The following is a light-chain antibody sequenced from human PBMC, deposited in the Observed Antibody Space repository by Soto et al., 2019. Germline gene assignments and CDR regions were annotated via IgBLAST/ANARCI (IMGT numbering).Light chain of an antibody. V-gene: IGKV1-39*01. CDR1: QNINIY. CDR3: KQSYRSPYT. Sequence: IQLTQSPSSLSASVGDRVTVTCRACQNINIYLNWYQQKPGKAPTLLIYGASSLQSGVPSRFSGGGSRTDFTLTISSLQTEDLATYYCKQSYRSPYTFGQGTKLEI. CDR2: GAS. J-gene: IGKJ2*01.